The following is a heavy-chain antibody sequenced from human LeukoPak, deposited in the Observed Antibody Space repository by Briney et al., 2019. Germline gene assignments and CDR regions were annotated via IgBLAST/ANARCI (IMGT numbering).Heavy chain of an antibody. CDR1: GGSISSGSHY. D-gene: IGHD3-9*01. Sequence: PSETLSLTCTVSGGSISSGSHYWSWIRQPAGKGLEWIGRIYTTGTIDYNPSLKSRVTISFDTSQNQFSLSLHSFTAADPTVYYLAGMSSYDVLTGYFRPLFLHYWGQGTLVNGFS. J-gene: IGHJ4*02. V-gene: IGHV4-61*02. CDR3: AGMSSYDVLTGYFRPLFLHY. CDR2: IYTTGTI.